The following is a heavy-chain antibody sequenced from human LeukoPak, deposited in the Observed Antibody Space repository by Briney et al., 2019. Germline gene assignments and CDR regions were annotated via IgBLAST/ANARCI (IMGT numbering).Heavy chain of an antibody. V-gene: IGHV4-59*01. CDR2: VYNSGST. D-gene: IGHD6-19*01. CDR1: GGSISSYY. Sequence: SETLSLTCTVSGGSISSYYWSWIRQPPGKDLEWIGYVYNSGSTNYNPSLKSRATISVDTSKNQFSLKLRSVTAADTAVYYCARGGSSGWYEDFWGQGTLVTVSS. CDR3: ARGGSSGWYEDF. J-gene: IGHJ4*02.